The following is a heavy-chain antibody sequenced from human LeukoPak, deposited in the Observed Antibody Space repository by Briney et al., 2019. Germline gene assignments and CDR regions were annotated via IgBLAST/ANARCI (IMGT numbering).Heavy chain of an antibody. CDR3: ARGASGVYTVTTSWFDP. J-gene: IGHJ5*02. D-gene: IGHD4-17*01. Sequence: GASVKVSCKASGCTFTGYYMHWLRQAPGQGLEWMGWINPNSGGTNYAQKFQGRVTMTRDTSISTAYMELSRLRSDDPAVYYCARGASGVYTVTTSWFDPWGQGTLVTVSS. V-gene: IGHV1-2*02. CDR2: INPNSGGT. CDR1: GCTFTGYY.